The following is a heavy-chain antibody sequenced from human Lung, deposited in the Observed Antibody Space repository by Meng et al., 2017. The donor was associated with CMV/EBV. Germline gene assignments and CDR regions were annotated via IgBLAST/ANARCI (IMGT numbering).Heavy chain of an antibody. Sequence: STFSTNGISWERRAPGQELGWMGWISEYSGKTTYVQKYQDRVTMTTDTSTSTAYMGLKSLRSDDTDMYYCVRGNKMSGWHYFDYWGQGTLVTVSS. V-gene: IGHV1-18*01. D-gene: IGHD6-19*01. CDR1: STFSTNG. J-gene: IGHJ4*02. CDR2: ISEYSGKT. CDR3: VRGNKMSGWHYFDY.